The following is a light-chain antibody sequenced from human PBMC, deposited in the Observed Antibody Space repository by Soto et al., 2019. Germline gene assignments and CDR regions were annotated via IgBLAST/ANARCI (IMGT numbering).Light chain of an antibody. CDR1: QNIESN. CDR3: QQCNNWPPLT. J-gene: IGKJ4*01. CDR2: TAS. V-gene: IGKV3-15*01. Sequence: DIVMTHSPFTLSVSPGEITTLSCRASQNIESNLAWYQQKPRQSPRLLIYTASTRASGIPARFSGSGYGTEFTLTISSLQSEDSAVYYCQQCNNWPPLTFGGGTKVDIK.